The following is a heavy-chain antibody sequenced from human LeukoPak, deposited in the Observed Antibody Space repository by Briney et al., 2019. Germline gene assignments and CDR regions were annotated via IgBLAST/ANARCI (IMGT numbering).Heavy chain of an antibody. CDR3: ARSPHILTGENFDY. CDR1: GFTFTDFF. J-gene: IGHJ4*02. V-gene: IGHV1-2*02. Sequence: ASVKDSCKGSGFTFTDFFIHWVRQAPGQGLEWMGWINPNSGGTNYAQKFQGRVTMTRDTSITTAYMEMSRLRSDDTALYYCARSPHILTGENFDYWGQGTLVTVSS. D-gene: IGHD3-9*01. CDR2: INPNSGGT.